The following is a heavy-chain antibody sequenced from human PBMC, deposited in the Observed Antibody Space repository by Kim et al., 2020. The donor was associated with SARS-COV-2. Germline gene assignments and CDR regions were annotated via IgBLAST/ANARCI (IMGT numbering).Heavy chain of an antibody. CDR2: IYSDGRT. V-gene: IGHV3-66*01. J-gene: IGHJ2*01. Sequence: GGSLRLSCAPSGFSVRNTYLSWVRQAPGKGLEWVSLIYSDGRTFYADSVKGRFTVSKDNSKDTLYLQMNSVGAEDTAVYFCARAGDDDSIGHYF. CDR1: GFSVRNTY. D-gene: IGHD3-22*01. CDR3: ARAGDDDSIGHYF.